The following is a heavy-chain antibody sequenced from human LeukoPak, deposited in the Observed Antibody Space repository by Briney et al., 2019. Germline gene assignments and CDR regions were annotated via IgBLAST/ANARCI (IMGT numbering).Heavy chain of an antibody. Sequence: GGSLRLPCAASGFTFSNYAMHWVRQTPGKGLEWVAVISYDGSNKYYADSVKGRFTISRDNSENTLYLQINSLRLEDSALYYCVRGGVAVAGPTDYWGQGTLVTVSS. J-gene: IGHJ4*02. D-gene: IGHD6-19*01. V-gene: IGHV3-30*04. CDR1: GFTFSNYA. CDR3: VRGGVAVAGPTDY. CDR2: ISYDGSNK.